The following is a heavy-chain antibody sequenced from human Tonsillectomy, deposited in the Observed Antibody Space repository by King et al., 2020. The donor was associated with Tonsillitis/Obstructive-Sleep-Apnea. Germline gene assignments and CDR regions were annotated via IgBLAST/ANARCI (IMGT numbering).Heavy chain of an antibody. V-gene: IGHV3-7*03. CDR1: GFTFSSFW. CDR2: IKEDGSEK. CDR3: ARVLDYYESSGYLAFDI. Sequence: VQLVESGGGLVQPGGSLRLSCAASGFTFSSFWMTWVRQAPGKGLEWVANIKEDGSEKYYVDSVKGRFTISRDNAKNSLYLQMNSLRAEDTAVYYCARVLDYYESSGYLAFDIWGQGTMVTVSS. D-gene: IGHD3-22*01. J-gene: IGHJ3*02.